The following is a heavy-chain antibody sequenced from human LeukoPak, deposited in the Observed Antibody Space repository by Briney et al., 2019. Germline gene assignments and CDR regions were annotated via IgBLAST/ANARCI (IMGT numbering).Heavy chain of an antibody. V-gene: IGHV4-34*01. CDR2: INHSGST. CDR3: ARVGATPGGFDY. Sequence: PSETLSLTCAVYGGSFSGYYWSWIRQPPGKGLEWIGEINHSGSTNYNPSLKSRVTISVDTSKNQFSLKLSSVTAADTAVYYCARVGATPGGFDYWGQGTLVTVSS. D-gene: IGHD1-26*01. J-gene: IGHJ4*02. CDR1: GGSFSGYY.